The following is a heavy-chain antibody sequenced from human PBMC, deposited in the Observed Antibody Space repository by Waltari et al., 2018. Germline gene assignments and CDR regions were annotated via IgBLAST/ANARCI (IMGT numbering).Heavy chain of an antibody. Sequence: QVQLQESGPGLVKPSETLSLTCTVSGGSISSYYWSWIRQPPGKGLEWIGYIYYSGSTNYNPSLKSRVTISVDTSKNQFSLKLSSVTAADTAVYYCARHSSGWYWGWFDPWGQGTLVTVSS. V-gene: IGHV4-59*01. D-gene: IGHD6-19*01. CDR1: GGSISSYY. CDR3: ARHSSGWYWGWFDP. CDR2: IYYSGST. J-gene: IGHJ5*02.